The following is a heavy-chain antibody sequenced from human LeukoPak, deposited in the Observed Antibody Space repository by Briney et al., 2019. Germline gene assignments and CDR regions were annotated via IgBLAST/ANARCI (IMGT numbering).Heavy chain of an antibody. Sequence: ASVKVSCKASGYTFTGYYMHWVRQAPGQGLEWMGWINPNSGGTNSAQKFQGRVTMTRDTSISTAYMEVLTLRSDDTAVYYCARALRRDSTYYEGYWGQGTLVTVSS. CDR3: ARALRRDSTYYEGY. V-gene: IGHV1-2*02. D-gene: IGHD1-26*01. CDR1: GYTFTGYY. J-gene: IGHJ4*02. CDR2: INPNSGGT.